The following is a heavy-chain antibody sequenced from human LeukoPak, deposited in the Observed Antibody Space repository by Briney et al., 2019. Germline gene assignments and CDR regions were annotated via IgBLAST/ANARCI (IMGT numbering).Heavy chain of an antibody. D-gene: IGHD2-2*01. J-gene: IGHJ5*02. CDR3: YCSSTSCHNPDNWFDP. V-gene: IGHV1-18*01. CDR1: GGTFSSYA. CDR2: ISAYNGNT. Sequence: GATVKVSCKASGGTFSSYAISWVRQAPGQGLEWMGWISAYNGNTNYAQKLQGRVTMTTDTSTSTAYMELRSLRSDDTAVYYCYCSSTSCHNPDNWFDPWGQGTLVTVSS.